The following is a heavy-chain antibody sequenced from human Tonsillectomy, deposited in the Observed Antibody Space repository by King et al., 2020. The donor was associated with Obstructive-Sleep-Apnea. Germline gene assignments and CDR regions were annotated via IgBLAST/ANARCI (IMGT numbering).Heavy chain of an antibody. D-gene: IGHD6-19*01. CDR2: IYYSGST. J-gene: IGHJ6*02. V-gene: IGHV4-31*03. CDR1: GGSLSSGGYY. Sequence: QLQESGPGLVKPSQTLSLTCPVSGGSLSSGGYYWSWIRQHPGKGLEWSGYIYYSGSTYYNPSLKGRVTISVDTSKNPFSLQLSSVTAADTAVYYCAREAVLGLYYGMDVWGQGTTVTVSS. CDR3: AREAVLGLYYGMDV.